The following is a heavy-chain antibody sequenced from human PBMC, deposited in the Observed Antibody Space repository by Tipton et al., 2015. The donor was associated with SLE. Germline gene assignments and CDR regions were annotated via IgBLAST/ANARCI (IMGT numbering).Heavy chain of an antibody. Sequence: TLSLTCTVSGGSISSSRYYWSWIRQHPGKGLEWIGYIYYSGSTYYNPSLKSRVTTSVDTSKNQFSLKLSSVTAADTAVYYCARENSSGWYADAFDIWGQGIMVTVSS. CDR1: GGSISSSRYY. CDR2: IYYSGST. D-gene: IGHD6-19*01. V-gene: IGHV4-31*03. CDR3: ARENSSGWYADAFDI. J-gene: IGHJ3*02.